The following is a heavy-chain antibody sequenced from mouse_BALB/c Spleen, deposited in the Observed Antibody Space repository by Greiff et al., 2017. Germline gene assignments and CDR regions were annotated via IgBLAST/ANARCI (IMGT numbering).Heavy chain of an antibody. CDR1: GYTFTSYN. D-gene: IGHD2-1*01. CDR3: ARREDYGNSFAD. Sequence: QVQLQHPGAELVKPGASVKMSCKASGYTFTSYNMHWVKQTPGQGLEWIGAIYPGNGDTSYNQKFKGKATLTADKSSSTAYMQLSSLTSEDSAVYYCARREDYGNSFADWGQGTLVTVSA. V-gene: IGHV1-12*01. J-gene: IGHJ3*01. CDR2: IYPGNGDT.